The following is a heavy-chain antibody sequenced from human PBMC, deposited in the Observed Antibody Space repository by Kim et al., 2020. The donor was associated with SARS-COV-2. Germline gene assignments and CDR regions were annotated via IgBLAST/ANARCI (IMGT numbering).Heavy chain of an antibody. J-gene: IGHJ5*02. CDR1: GGSISSYY. CDR2: IYYSGST. CDR3: ARLVKGAAIAVAGTRWFDP. D-gene: IGHD6-19*01. Sequence: SETLSLTCTVSGGSISSYYWSWIRQPPGKGLEWIGYIYYSGSTNYNPSLKSRVTISVDTSKNQFSLKLSSVTAADTAVYYCARLVKGAAIAVAGTRWFDPWGQGTLVTVSS. V-gene: IGHV4-59*13.